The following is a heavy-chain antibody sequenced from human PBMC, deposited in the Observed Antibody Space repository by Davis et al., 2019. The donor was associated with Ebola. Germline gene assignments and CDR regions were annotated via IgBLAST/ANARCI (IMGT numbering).Heavy chain of an antibody. Sequence: PGGSLRLSCAASGFTFSSYWMSWVRQAPGKGLEWVANIKQDGSEKYYVDSVKGRFTISRDNAKNSLYLQMNSLRAEDTAVYYRARARLIAAAASFSYYWGQGTLVTVSS. CDR1: GFTFSSYW. CDR3: ARARLIAAAASFSYY. CDR2: IKQDGSEK. V-gene: IGHV3-7*01. D-gene: IGHD6-13*01. J-gene: IGHJ4*02.